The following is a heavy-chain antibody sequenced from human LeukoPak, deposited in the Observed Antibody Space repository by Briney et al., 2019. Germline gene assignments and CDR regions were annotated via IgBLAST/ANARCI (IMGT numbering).Heavy chain of an antibody. D-gene: IGHD1-1*01. CDR1: GGYITSYY. CDR2: IQYTGIT. Sequence: SETLSLTCTASGGYITSYYWSWLRQPPGKELEWIGYIQYTGITNYNPSLKGRVTISSDTSKNQFSLKLSSVTAADTAIYYCARKTTGWFDPWGQGTLVTVSS. J-gene: IGHJ5*02. V-gene: IGHV4-59*01. CDR3: ARKTTGWFDP.